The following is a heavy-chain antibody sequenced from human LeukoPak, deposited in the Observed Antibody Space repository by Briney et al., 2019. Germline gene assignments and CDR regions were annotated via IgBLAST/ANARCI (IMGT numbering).Heavy chain of an antibody. D-gene: IGHD3-22*01. V-gene: IGHV3-21*01. J-gene: IGHJ4*02. CDR3: ARELSDSSGFY. CDR2: ISSSSSYI. CDR1: GFTFSSYS. Sequence: GGTLRLSCAASGFTFSSYSMNWVRQAPGKGLEWVSSISSSSSYIYYADSVKGRFTISRENAKNSLYLQMNSVRAEDTAVYYCARELSDSSGFYWGQGTLVTVSS.